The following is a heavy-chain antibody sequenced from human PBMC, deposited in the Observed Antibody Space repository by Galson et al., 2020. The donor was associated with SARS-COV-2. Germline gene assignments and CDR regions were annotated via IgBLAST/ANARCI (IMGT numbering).Heavy chain of an antibody. Sequence: PSETLSLTCTVSGGSISSGGHYWSWIRQHPGTGLEWIGYIYYSGSTSYNPSLKSRVTISVDTSKNQFSLKLSSVTAADTAVYYCARDYRDYDSSGHRYYYGMDVWGQGTTVTV. CDR2: IYYSGST. CDR3: ARDYRDYDSSGHRYYYGMDV. D-gene: IGHD3-22*01. J-gene: IGHJ6*02. V-gene: IGHV4-31*03. CDR1: GGSISSGGHY.